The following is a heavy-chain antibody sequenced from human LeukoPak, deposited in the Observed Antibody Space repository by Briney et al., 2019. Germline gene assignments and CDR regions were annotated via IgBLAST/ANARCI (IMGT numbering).Heavy chain of an antibody. CDR1: GGSFSGYY. CDR3: ARVRAVAVYY. J-gene: IGHJ4*02. Sequence: SETLSLTCAVYGGSFSGYYWSWIRQPPGKGLEWIGEINHSGSTNYNPSLKSRVTISVDTSKNQFSLKLSSVTAADTAVYYCARVRAVAVYYRGQGTLVTVSS. V-gene: IGHV4-34*01. CDR2: INHSGST. D-gene: IGHD6-19*01.